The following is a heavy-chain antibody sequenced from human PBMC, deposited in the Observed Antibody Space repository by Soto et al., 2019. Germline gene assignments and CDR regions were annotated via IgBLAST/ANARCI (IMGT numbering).Heavy chain of an antibody. CDR1: GFIFNSYW. Sequence: ESGGGLVQPGGSLRLSCAASGFIFNSYWMSWVRQAPGKGLEWVANMNQYGTEEYYVDSVKGRFTISRDNAKNSLYLQMNSLRAEDTAVYYCARDPNSGYNWGGDFWGQGTLVTVSS. V-gene: IGHV3-7*05. D-gene: IGHD5-12*01. J-gene: IGHJ4*02. CDR3: ARDPNSGYNWGGDF. CDR2: MNQYGTEE.